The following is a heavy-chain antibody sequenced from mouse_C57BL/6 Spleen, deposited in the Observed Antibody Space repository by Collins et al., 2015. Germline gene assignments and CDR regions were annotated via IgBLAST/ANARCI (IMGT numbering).Heavy chain of an antibody. Sequence: VTLKESGPGILQPSQTLSLTCSFSGFSLSTSGMGVSWIRQPSGKGLEWLAHIYWDDDKRYNPSLKSRLTISKDTSSNQVFLKITSVDTADTATYYCARNLYYGYDGFAYWGQGTLVTVSA. CDR2: IYWDDDK. J-gene: IGHJ3*01. V-gene: IGHV8-12*01. D-gene: IGHD2-2*01. CDR1: GFSLSTSGMG. CDR3: ARNLYYGYDGFAY.